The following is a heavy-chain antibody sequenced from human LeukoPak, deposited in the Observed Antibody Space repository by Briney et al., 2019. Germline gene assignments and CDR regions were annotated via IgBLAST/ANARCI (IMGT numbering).Heavy chain of an antibody. V-gene: IGHV4-59*11. CDR1: GGSISSHY. J-gene: IGHJ4*02. CDR2: IYYSGST. CDR3: ARGSGQWGFDS. Sequence: SETLSLTCTVFGGSISSHYWSWIRQPPGKTLEWIGYIYYSGSTNYNPSLRSRVTISVDSSKNQFSLKLSSVTAADTAVYYCARGSGQWGFDSWGQGTLVTVSS. D-gene: IGHD3-10*01.